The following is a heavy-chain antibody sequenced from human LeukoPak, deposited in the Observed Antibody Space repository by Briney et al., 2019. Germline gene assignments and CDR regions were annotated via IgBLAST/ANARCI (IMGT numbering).Heavy chain of an antibody. CDR3: AKGLLITILGSLDY. CDR1: GLTFNNYA. V-gene: IGHV3-23*01. D-gene: IGHD3-3*01. Sequence: PGGSLRLSCADSGLTFNNYAMSWVRQAPGKGLEWVSGITGSGRTTYCADSVKGRFTISRDNSKNSLYLQINSLRAEDTAVYYCAKGLLITILGSLDYWGQGTLVTVSS. CDR2: ITGSGRTT. J-gene: IGHJ4*02.